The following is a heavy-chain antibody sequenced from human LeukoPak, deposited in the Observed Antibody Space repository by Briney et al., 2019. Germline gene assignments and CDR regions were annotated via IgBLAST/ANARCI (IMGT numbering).Heavy chain of an antibody. CDR3: ARVKSNYFFKYYMDV. CDR2: ISGSSSSI. V-gene: IGHV3-21*01. D-gene: IGHD5/OR15-5a*01. Sequence: GGSLRLSCEASGFTFSLYSMSWVRQAPGKGLEWVSSISGSSSSIYYTDSLKGRFTISRDNAKNSLYLHTTSLRAEDTAVYYCARVKSNYFFKYYMDVWAKGTPVTVSS. CDR1: GFTFSLYS. J-gene: IGHJ6*03.